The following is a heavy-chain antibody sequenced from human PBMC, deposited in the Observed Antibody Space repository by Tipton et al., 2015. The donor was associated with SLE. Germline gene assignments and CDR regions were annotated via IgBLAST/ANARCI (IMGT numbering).Heavy chain of an antibody. V-gene: IGHV4-30-2*01. CDR2: IYHSGST. CDR3: AREGEVAGFDP. J-gene: IGHJ5*02. CDR1: GGSISSGGYS. Sequence: TLSLTCAVSGGSISSGGYSWSWIRQPPGKGLEWIGYIYHSGSTYYNPSLKSRVTISVDTSKNQFSLKLSSVTAADTAVYYCAREGEVAGFDPWGQGTLVTVSS. D-gene: IGHD2-15*01.